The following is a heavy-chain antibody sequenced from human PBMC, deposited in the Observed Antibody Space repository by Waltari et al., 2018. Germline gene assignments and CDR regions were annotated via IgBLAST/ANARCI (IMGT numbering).Heavy chain of an antibody. CDR2: IIPILGQT. CDR1: GGTFNNHV. D-gene: IGHD3-16*01. Sequence: QVHLLQSGPEVRKPGSSVKVSCQASGGTFNNHVFNWVRQAPGQGLEWMGRIIPILGQTTDCQGFLGRVTMTADKSTKTTYRGLAILRSEDTALYYCASGHSYISNSRHYGPFDLWGQGTLITVSS. J-gene: IGHJ5*02. V-gene: IGHV1-69*02. CDR3: ASGHSYISNSRHYGPFDL.